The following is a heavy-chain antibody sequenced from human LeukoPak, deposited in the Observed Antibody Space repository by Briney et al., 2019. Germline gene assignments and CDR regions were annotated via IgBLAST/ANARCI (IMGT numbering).Heavy chain of an antibody. D-gene: IGHD1-26*01. CDR1: GCTFSSYW. CDR3: ARETSQWELGY. J-gene: IGHJ4*02. V-gene: IGHV3-74*01. CDR2: INTDGSST. Sequence: GGSLRLSCAASGCTFSSYWMHWVRQAPGKGLVWVSRINTDGSSTSYADSVKGRFTISRDNAKNTLYLQVNSLRAEDTAVYYCARETSQWELGYWGQGTLVTVSS.